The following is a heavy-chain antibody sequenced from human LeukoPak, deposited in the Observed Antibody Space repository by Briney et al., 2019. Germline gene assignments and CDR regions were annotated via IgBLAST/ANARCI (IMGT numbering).Heavy chain of an antibody. CDR3: AKRYCSGGSCYYRVGAFDI. V-gene: IGHV3-30*18. J-gene: IGHJ3*02. CDR1: GFTFSSYG. Sequence: GGSLRLSCAASGFTFSSYGMHWVRQAPGKGLEWVAVISYDGSNKYYADSVKGRFTISRDNSKNTLYLQMNSLRAEDTAVYYCAKRYCSGGSCYYRVGAFDIWGQGTMVTVSS. D-gene: IGHD2-15*01. CDR2: ISYDGSNK.